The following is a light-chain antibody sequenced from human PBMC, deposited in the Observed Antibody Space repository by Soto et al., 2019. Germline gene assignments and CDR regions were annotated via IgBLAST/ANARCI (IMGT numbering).Light chain of an antibody. V-gene: IGLV1-44*01. CDR3: AAWDDSLNGHWV. CDR1: GSNIGGNT. CDR2: SNN. Sequence: QSVLTQPPSASGTPGQRVTISCSGSGSNIGGNTVNWYQQLPGTAPKLLIYSNNQRPSGVPDRFSGSKSGTSASLAISGLQSEDEADYYCAAWDDSLNGHWVFGGGTKLTVL. J-gene: IGLJ3*02.